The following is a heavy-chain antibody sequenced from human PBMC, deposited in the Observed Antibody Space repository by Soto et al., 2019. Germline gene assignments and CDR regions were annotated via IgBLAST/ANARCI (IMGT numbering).Heavy chain of an antibody. V-gene: IGHV3-30*18. CDR3: AKDHPNYDFWSGYYTYYYYGMDV. CDR2: ISYDGSNK. Sequence: HPGGSPRLSCAASGFTFSSYGMHWVRQAPGKGLEWVAVISYDGSNKYYADSVKGRFTISRDNSKNTLYLQMNSLRAEDTAVYYCAKDHPNYDFWSGYYTYYYYGMDVWGQGTTVTVSS. J-gene: IGHJ6*02. CDR1: GFTFSSYG. D-gene: IGHD3-3*01.